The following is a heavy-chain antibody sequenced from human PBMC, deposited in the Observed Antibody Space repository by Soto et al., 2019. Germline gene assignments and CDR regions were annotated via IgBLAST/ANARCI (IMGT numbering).Heavy chain of an antibody. Sequence: SETLSLTCTVSGGSISSSSYYWGWIRQPPGKGLEWIGSIYYSGSTYYNPSLKSRVTISVDTSKNQFSLKLSSVTAADTAVYYCARRDYGSGSYNWFDPWGQGTLVTVPQ. V-gene: IGHV4-39*01. CDR1: GGSISSSSYY. CDR2: IYYSGST. CDR3: ARRDYGSGSYNWFDP. J-gene: IGHJ5*02. D-gene: IGHD3-10*01.